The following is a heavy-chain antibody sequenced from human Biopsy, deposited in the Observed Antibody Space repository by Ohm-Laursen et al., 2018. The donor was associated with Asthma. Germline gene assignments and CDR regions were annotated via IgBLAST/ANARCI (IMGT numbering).Heavy chain of an antibody. V-gene: IGHV3-7*01. D-gene: IGHD3-3*02. CDR1: GFTFGGYA. Sequence: LSLTCAASGFTFGGYAMSWARQAPGKGLEWVANIKHDGTERNHVDSLKGRFTISRDNAKNSLYLQMNSLRAEDTAVYYCARTFHFWSPYHAEHYQLWGQGTLVTVSS. CDR3: ARTFHFWSPYHAEHYQL. J-gene: IGHJ1*01. CDR2: IKHDGTER.